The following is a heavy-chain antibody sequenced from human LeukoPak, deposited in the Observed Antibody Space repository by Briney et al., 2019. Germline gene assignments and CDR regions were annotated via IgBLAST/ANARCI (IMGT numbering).Heavy chain of an antibody. CDR1: GFTFSGYG. D-gene: IGHD6-13*01. V-gene: IGHV3-23*01. CDR3: AKADSSSWYYFDY. Sequence: TGGSLRLSCAASGFTFSGYGMSWVRQAPGKGLEWVSAISGSGGSTYYADSVKGRFTISRDNSKNTLYLQMNSLRAEDTAVYYCAKADSSSWYYFDYWGQGTLVTVSS. CDR2: ISGSGGST. J-gene: IGHJ4*02.